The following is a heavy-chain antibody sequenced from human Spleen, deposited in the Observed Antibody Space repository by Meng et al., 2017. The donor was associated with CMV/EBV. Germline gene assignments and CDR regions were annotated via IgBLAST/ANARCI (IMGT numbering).Heavy chain of an antibody. CDR3: ARTAGYYGSGSYWGY. D-gene: IGHD3-10*01. CDR2: INHSGST. J-gene: IGHJ4*02. Sequence: QVKLQQWGAGLLKPSGTLSLPCAVYGGSFSGYYWSWIRQPPGKGLEWIGEINHSGSTNYNPSLKSRVTISVDTSKNQFSLKLSSVTAADTAVYYCARTAGYYGSGSYWGYWGQGTLVTVSS. CDR1: GGSFSGYY. V-gene: IGHV4-34*01.